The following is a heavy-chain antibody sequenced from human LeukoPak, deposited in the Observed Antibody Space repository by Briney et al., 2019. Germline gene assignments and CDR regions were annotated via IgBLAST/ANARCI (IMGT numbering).Heavy chain of an antibody. CDR1: GYTFTSYG. D-gene: IGHD1-14*01. V-gene: IGHV1-18*01. CDR2: ISAYNGNT. CDR3: ARDGGTHNRRAPPDY. Sequence: ASVKVSCKASGYTFTSYGISWVRQAPGQGLEWMGWISAYNGNTNYAQKLQGRVTMTTDTSTSTAYMELRSLRSDDTAVYYCARDGGTHNRRAPPDYWGQGTLVTVSS. J-gene: IGHJ4*02.